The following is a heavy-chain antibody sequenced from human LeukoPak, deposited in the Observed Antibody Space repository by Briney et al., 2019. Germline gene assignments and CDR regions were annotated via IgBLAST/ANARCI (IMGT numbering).Heavy chain of an antibody. D-gene: IGHD4-11*01. Sequence: SETLSLTCAVYGGSFSGYYWSWIRQPPGKGLEWIGEINHSGSTNYNPSLKSRVTISVDTSKNQFSLKLSSVTAADTAVYYCARGSATVTHNFDYWGQGTLVTVSS. CDR1: GGSFSGYY. V-gene: IGHV4-34*01. CDR3: ARGSATVTHNFDY. J-gene: IGHJ4*02. CDR2: INHSGST.